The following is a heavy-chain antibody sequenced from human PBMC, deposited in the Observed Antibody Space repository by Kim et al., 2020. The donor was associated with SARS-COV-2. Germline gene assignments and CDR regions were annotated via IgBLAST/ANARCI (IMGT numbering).Heavy chain of an antibody. CDR3: WGQTDSSSWYTDY. Sequence: AAPVKGRFTIPRDDSKNTLYLQMNSLKTEDTAVYYCWGQTDSSSWYTDYWGQGTLVTVSS. D-gene: IGHD6-13*01. V-gene: IGHV3-15*01. J-gene: IGHJ4*02.